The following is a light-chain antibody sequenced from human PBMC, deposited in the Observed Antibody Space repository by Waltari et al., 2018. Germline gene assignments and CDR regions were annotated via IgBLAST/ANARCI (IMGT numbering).Light chain of an antibody. V-gene: IGLV1-44*01. CDR3: AAWDDSLNGIV. CDR1: FSNIESNT. CDR2: SDN. J-gene: IGLJ2*01. Sequence: QSVLTQPPSASGTPGQRVAISCSGSFSNIESNTVNWYQQLPGTAPKLLSYSDNQRPSGVPDRFSGSNSGTSASLAISGLQSEDEADYYCAAWDDSLNGIVFGGGTKLTVL.